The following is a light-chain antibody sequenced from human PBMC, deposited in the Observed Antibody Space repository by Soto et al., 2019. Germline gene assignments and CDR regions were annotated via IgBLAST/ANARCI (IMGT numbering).Light chain of an antibody. CDR2: LGS. V-gene: IGKV2-28*01. CDR3: MQALHTPYT. Sequence: DIVMTQSPLSLPVTPGEPASISCRSSQSLLHSNVYNYLDWYLQKPGQSPQLLIDLGSNRASGVPDRFSGSGSGTDFTLKISRVEAEDVGVYYCMQALHTPYTFGQGTKLEIK. J-gene: IGKJ2*01. CDR1: QSLLHSNVYNY.